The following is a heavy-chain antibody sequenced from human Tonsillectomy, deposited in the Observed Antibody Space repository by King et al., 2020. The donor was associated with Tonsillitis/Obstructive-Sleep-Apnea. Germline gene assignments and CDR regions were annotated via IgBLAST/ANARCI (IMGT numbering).Heavy chain of an antibody. CDR1: DGAISRYY. J-gene: IGHJ6*03. CDR3: ARTKLDYGDYEFTFFMDV. Sequence: VQLQESGPGLVKPSETLSLTCTVSDGAISRYYWSWVRQPPGKGLEWIGYIYYSGTTNYNTSLKSRVTISVDTSKNQFSLKLRSVTAADTAVYYCARTKLDYGDYEFTFFMDVWGTGTTVTVSS. V-gene: IGHV4-59*01. D-gene: IGHD4-17*01. CDR2: IYYSGTT.